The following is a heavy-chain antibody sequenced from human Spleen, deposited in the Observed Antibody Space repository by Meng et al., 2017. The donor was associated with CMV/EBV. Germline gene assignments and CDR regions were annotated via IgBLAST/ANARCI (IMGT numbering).Heavy chain of an antibody. D-gene: IGHD5-18*01. Sequence: SVKVSCKASGGTFSSYAISWVRQAPGQGLEWMGGIIPIFGTANYAQKFQGRVTITTDESTSTAYMELSSLRSEDTAVYYCAREPTRYSYGHEDYWGQGTLVTVSS. CDR1: GGTFSSYA. CDR3: AREPTRYSYGHEDY. J-gene: IGHJ4*02. V-gene: IGHV1-69*05. CDR2: IIPIFGTA.